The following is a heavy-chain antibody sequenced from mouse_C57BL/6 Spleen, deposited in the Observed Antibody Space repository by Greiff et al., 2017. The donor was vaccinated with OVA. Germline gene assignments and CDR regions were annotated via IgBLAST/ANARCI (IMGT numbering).Heavy chain of an antibody. CDR1: GFSLTSYG. CDR3: AKNVYDYDEGAAMDY. CDR2: IWRGGST. V-gene: IGHV2-5*01. J-gene: IGHJ4*01. Sequence: QVQLKESGPGLVQPSQSLSITCTVSGFSLTSYGVHWVRQSPGKGLEWLGVIWRGGSTDYNAAFMSRLSITKDNSKSQVFFKMNSLQADDTAIYYCAKNVYDYDEGAAMDYWGQGTSVTVSS. D-gene: IGHD2-4*01.